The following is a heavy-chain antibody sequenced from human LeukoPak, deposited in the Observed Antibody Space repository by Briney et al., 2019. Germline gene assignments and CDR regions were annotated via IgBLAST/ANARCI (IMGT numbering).Heavy chain of an antibody. D-gene: IGHD3-22*01. J-gene: IGHJ1*01. CDR3: AKDSSGYSEYFQH. V-gene: IGHV3-9*01. Sequence: GGSLRLSCAASGFTFDDYAMHWVRQAPGKGLEWVSGISWNSGSIVYADTVKGRFTISRDNAKNSLYLQMNSLRAEDTALYYCAKDSSGYSEYFQHWGQGTLVTVSS. CDR1: GFTFDDYA. CDR2: ISWNSGSI.